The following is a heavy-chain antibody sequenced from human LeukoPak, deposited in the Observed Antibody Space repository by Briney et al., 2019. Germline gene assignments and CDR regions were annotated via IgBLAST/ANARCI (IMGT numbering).Heavy chain of an antibody. CDR3: ARAGGTSYYMDV. CDR2: IYHSGST. D-gene: IGHD3-16*01. Sequence: SETLSLTCTVSGYSISSGYYWGWIRPPPGKGLEWIGTIYHSGSTYYNPSLKSRVTISVDTSKNQFSLKLSSVTAADTAVYYCARAGGTSYYMDVWGKGTTVTVSS. V-gene: IGHV4-38-2*02. J-gene: IGHJ6*03. CDR1: GYSISSGYY.